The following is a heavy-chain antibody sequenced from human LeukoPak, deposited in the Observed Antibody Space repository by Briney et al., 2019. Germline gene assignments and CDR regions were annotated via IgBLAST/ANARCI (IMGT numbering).Heavy chain of an antibody. V-gene: IGHV1-2*02. J-gene: IGHJ4*02. CDR2: INPNSGGT. D-gene: IGHD5-12*01. CDR3: ARVGYSGYDTHDGGYYFDY. CDR1: GYTFTGFY. Sequence: ASVKVSCKASGYTFTGFYIHWVRQAPGQGLEWMGWINPNSGGTNYAQKFQGRVTMTRDTSISTAYMELSRLRSDDTAVYYCARVGYSGYDTHDGGYYFDYWGQGTLVTVSS.